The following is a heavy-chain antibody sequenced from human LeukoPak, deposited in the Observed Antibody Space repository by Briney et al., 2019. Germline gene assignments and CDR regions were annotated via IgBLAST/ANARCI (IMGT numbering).Heavy chain of an antibody. CDR3: ASSGPLYGFDY. J-gene: IGHJ4*02. CDR1: GFTFSSYE. V-gene: IGHV3-21*01. CDR2: ISGSSSYI. D-gene: IGHD4-17*01. Sequence: GGSLRLSCAASGFTFSSYEMNWVRQAPGKGLEWVSSISGSSSYIYYADSVKGRFTISRDNAKNSLYLQMNSLRAEDTAVYYCASSGPLYGFDYWGQGTLVTVSS.